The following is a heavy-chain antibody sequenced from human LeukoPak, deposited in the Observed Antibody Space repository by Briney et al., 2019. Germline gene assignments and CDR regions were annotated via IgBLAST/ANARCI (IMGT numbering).Heavy chain of an antibody. CDR3: ARVCNYVFDY. CDR1: GFTFSSSH. J-gene: IGHJ4*02. V-gene: IGHV3-53*01. CDR2: IYSGGDT. D-gene: IGHD3-10*02. Sequence: PGGSLRLSCAASGFTFSSSHMTWVRRAVGKGLEWVSFIYSGGDTSYADSVKGRFTISRDNSKNTLYLQMNSLRAEDTAVYYCARVCNYVFDYWGQGTLVTVSS.